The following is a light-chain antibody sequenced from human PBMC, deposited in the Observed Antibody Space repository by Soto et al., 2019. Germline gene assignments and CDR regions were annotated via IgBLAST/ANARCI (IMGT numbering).Light chain of an antibody. CDR3: QQYGRSPWT. J-gene: IGKJ1*01. Sequence: SVLTQSPGTLSLSPGERATLSCRASQSVSSSYIAWYQQKPGQAPRLLIYGASSRATGIPDRFSGSGSGTDFTRTISRLEPEDFAVYYCQQYGRSPWTFGQGTKVEIK. CDR2: GAS. V-gene: IGKV3-20*01. CDR1: QSVSSSY.